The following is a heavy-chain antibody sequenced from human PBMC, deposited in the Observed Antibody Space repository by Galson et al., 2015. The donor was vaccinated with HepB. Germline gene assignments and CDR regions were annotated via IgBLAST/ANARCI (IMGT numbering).Heavy chain of an antibody. CDR1: GFTFSNYS. CDR3: ARAGSGRRTYYFDY. Sequence: SLRLSCAASGFTFSNYSMNWVRQAPGKGLEWVSYISSSSSTIYYADSVKGRFTISRDNAKNSLYLQMNSLRAEDTAVYYCARAGSGRRTYYFDYWGQGTLVTVSS. CDR2: ISSSSSTI. J-gene: IGHJ4*02. V-gene: IGHV3-48*01. D-gene: IGHD3-10*01.